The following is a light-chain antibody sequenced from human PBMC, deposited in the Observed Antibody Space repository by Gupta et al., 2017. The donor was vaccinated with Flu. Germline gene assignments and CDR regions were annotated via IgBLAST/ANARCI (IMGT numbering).Light chain of an antibody. CDR1: KLGDKY. J-gene: IGLJ3*02. V-gene: IGLV3-1*01. CDR2: QDS. Sequence: SYELTQPPSVSVSPGQTASITCSGDKLGDKYACWHQQKPGQSPVLVIYQDSKRPSGIPERFSGSNSGTTATLTIGGTQAMDDDYYYCQAWDSSAWVFGGGTKLTVL. CDR3: QAWDSSAWV.